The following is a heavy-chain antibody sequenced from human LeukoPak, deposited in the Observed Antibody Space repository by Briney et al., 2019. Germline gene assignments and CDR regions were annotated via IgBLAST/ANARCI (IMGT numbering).Heavy chain of an antibody. CDR2: IYYSGST. CDR3: ARYGVVIDAFDI. V-gene: IGHV4-59*01. J-gene: IGHJ3*02. Sequence: SETLSLTCTVSGGPISSYYWSWIRQPPGKELVWIGYIYYSGSTNYNPSLTSRVTISVDTSKKQFSLMLSSVTAAATAVYYCARYGVVIDAFDIWGQGTMVTVSS. CDR1: GGPISSYY. D-gene: IGHD2-21*01.